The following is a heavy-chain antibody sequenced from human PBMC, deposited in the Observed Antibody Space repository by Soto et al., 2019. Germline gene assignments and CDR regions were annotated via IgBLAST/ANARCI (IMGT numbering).Heavy chain of an antibody. CDR2: IYYSGST. Sequence: TLSLTCTVSGGSISSYYWSWIRQPPGKGLEWIGYIYYSGSTNYNPSLKSRVTISVDTSKNQFSLKLSSVTAADTAVYYCARRRLPIYYFDYWGQGTLVTVSS. CDR3: ARRRLPIYYFDY. CDR1: GGSISSYY. D-gene: IGHD3-3*01. V-gene: IGHV4-59*08. J-gene: IGHJ4*02.